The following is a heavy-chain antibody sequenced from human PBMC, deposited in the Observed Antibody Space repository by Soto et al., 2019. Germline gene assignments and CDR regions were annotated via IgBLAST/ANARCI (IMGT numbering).Heavy chain of an antibody. J-gene: IGHJ4*02. Sequence: PGGSLRLSCAASGFTFSSYAMSWVRQAPGKGLEWVSAISGSGGSTYYADSVKGRFTISRDNSKNTLYLQMNSLRAEDTAVYYCAKDPYYYDSSGPAGEGNYFDYWGQGTLVTVSS. CDR2: ISGSGGST. V-gene: IGHV3-23*01. CDR1: GFTFSSYA. D-gene: IGHD3-22*01. CDR3: AKDPYYYDSSGPAGEGNYFDY.